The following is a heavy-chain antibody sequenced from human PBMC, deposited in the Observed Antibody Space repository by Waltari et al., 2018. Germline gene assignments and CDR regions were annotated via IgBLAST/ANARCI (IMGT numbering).Heavy chain of an antibody. CDR3: AHRRRVAYYFDY. CDR1: GFSLSTSGVV. V-gene: IGHV2-5*01. Sequence: QITLKESGPTLVKPTQTLTLTCTFSGFSLSTSGVVVGWIRQPPGKDLEWLALISWNDDKRYSPSLKSRLTITKDTSKNQVVRTMTNMDPVDTATYYWAHRRRVAYYFDYWGQGTLVTVSS. CDR2: ISWNDDK. D-gene: IGHD2-15*01. J-gene: IGHJ4*02.